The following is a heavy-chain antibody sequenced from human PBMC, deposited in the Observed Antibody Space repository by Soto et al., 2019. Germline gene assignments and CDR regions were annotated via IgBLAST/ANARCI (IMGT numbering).Heavy chain of an antibody. CDR2: IYYSGNT. D-gene: IGHD2-21*02. V-gene: IGHV4-31*03. CDR3: SGRATAYYFDY. J-gene: IGHJ4*02. CDR1: GGSISSGGYY. Sequence: QVQLQESGPGLVQPSQTLSLTCTVSGGSISSGGYYWSWIRQHPGKGLEWIGYIYYSGNTYYNPSLKSXXTXSXVTSKNQFSLKLSSVTAADTAMYYCSGRATAYYFDYWGQGTLVTVSS.